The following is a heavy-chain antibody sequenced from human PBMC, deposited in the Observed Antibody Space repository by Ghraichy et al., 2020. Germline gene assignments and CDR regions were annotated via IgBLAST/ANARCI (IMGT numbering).Heavy chain of an antibody. CDR3: ARLIKIEYSSSLKNRHFDY. D-gene: IGHD6-6*01. Sequence: GESLNISCKGSGYSFTSYWIGWVRQMPGKGLEWMGIIYPGDSDTRYSPSFQGQVTISADKSISTAYLQWSSLKASDTAMYYCARLIKIEYSSSLKNRHFDYWGQGTLVTVSS. CDR2: IYPGDSDT. J-gene: IGHJ4*02. V-gene: IGHV5-51*01. CDR1: GYSFTSYW.